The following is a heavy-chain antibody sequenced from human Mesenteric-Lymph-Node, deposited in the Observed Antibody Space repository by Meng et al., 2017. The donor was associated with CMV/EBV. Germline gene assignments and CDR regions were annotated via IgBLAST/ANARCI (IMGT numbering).Heavy chain of an antibody. V-gene: IGHV1-3*01. Sequence: SCKDSGYTFTSYDMHWVRQAPGQRLEWMGWINAGNGNTKYSQKFQGRVTITRDTSASTAYMELSSLRSEDTAVYYCARGPGDTAMNYWGQGTLVTVSS. CDR2: INAGNGNT. CDR1: GYTFTSYD. J-gene: IGHJ4*02. D-gene: IGHD5-18*01. CDR3: ARGPGDTAMNY.